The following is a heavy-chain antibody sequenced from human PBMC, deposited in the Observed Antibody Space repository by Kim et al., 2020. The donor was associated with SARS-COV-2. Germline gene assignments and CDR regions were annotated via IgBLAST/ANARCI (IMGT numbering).Heavy chain of an antibody. D-gene: IGHD2-15*01. CDR1: GFTFSSYS. Sequence: GGSLRLSCAASGFTFSSYSMNWVRQAPGKGLEWVSSISSSSSSIYYADSVRDRFTISKDNAKNSLYLQMKSLRAEDTAVYSCARVDCSGGSCYSRGWFDPWGQGTLVTVSS. V-gene: IGHV3-21*01. J-gene: IGHJ5*02. CDR2: ISSSSSSI. CDR3: ARVDCSGGSCYSRGWFDP.